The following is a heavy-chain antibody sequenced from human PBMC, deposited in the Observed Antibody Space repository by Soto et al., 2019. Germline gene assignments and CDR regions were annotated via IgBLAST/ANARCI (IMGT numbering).Heavy chain of an antibody. V-gene: IGHV3-53*01. CDR3: TKEIASDWGYMDF. CDR2: IYSGGST. Sequence: GGSLRLSCAASGFTVSGNYMSWVRQAPGKGLEWDSVIYSGGSTYYADSVKGRFTISRDNSKNTLYLQMDSLSAEDTAVYYCTKEIASDWGYMDFWGQGTTVTVSS. CDR1: GFTVSGNY. D-gene: IGHD7-27*01. J-gene: IGHJ6*03.